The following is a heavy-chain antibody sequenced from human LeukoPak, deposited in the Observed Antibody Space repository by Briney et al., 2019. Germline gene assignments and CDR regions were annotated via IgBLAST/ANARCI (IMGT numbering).Heavy chain of an antibody. CDR1: GGSFSGYY. Sequence: TSETLSLTCAVYGGSFSGYYWSWIRQPPGKGLEWIGEINHSGSTNYNPSLKSRVTISVDTSKNQFSLKLSSVTAADTAVYYCVRVIAARGFAPWGKGPLVPVSS. CDR3: VRVIAARGFAP. V-gene: IGHV4-34*01. CDR2: INHSGST. D-gene: IGHD6-6*01. J-gene: IGHJ5*02.